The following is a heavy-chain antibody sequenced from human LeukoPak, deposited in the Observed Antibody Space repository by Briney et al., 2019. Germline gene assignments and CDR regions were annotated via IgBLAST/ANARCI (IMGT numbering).Heavy chain of an antibody. CDR3: AREYSSGWYGPMDV. Sequence: GGSLRLSCAASGFTFSSYAMHWVRQAPGKGLEWVAVLSYDGSNKYYADSVKGRFTISRDNSKNTLYLQMNSLRAEDTAVYYCAREYSSGWYGPMDVWGQGTTVTVSS. V-gene: IGHV3-30-3*01. CDR2: LSYDGSNK. D-gene: IGHD6-19*01. J-gene: IGHJ6*02. CDR1: GFTFSSYA.